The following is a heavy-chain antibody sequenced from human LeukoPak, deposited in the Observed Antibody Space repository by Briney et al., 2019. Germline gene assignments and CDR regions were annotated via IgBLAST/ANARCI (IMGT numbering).Heavy chain of an antibody. V-gene: IGHV4-39*01. J-gene: IGHJ5*02. CDR1: DDSIRNSAWS. CDR2: MHYDENVSDNDIP. D-gene: IGHD3-3*01. CDR3: ARLTLTGVGGRGWFDA. Sequence: SETLSLTCIVSDDSIRNSAWSWGWIRQPPGNGMELIGTMHYDENVSDNDIPSYNPSLKRRVTISADTSKNQLSLKVHSFTAAHTASYYCARLTLTGVGGRGWFDAWGQGTLVIVSS.